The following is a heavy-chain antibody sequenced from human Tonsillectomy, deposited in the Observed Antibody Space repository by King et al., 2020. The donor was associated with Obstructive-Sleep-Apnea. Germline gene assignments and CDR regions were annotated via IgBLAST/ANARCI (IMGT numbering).Heavy chain of an antibody. V-gene: IGHV2-26*01. CDR2: PLSNDDK. CDR1: GFSLSSGRVG. D-gene: IGHD3-22*01. J-gene: IGHJ4*02. Sequence: VTLKESGPVLVKPTETLTLTCTVSGFSLSSGRVGVTWIRQPPGKALEWLAHPLSNDDKSYSTSLKSLLTIPKDTTESQVVLTMTDMDPVDTATYYCARIRYYYDSTGYYSYYFDYWGQGTLVTVSS. CDR3: ARIRYYYDSTGYYSYYFDY.